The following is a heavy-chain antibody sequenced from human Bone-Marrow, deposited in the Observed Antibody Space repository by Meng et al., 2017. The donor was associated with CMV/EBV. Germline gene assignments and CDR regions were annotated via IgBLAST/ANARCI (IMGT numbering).Heavy chain of an antibody. CDR3: ARDKSGAMDV. Sequence: GESLKISCAASGFSINNYWMSWARQAPGKGLEWVATINPDEGEKYYVDSVRGRFTISRDNAKNSAHQQMNNLRVEDTAVYYCARDKSGAMDVWGQGTPVAFSS. CDR1: GFSINNYW. V-gene: IGHV3-7*01. CDR2: INPDEGEK. J-gene: IGHJ6*02.